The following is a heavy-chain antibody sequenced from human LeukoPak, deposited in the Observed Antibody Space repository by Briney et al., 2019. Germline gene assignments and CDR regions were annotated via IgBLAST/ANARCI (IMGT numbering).Heavy chain of an antibody. V-gene: IGHV4-34*01. J-gene: IGHJ5*02. Sequence: PSETLSLTCAVYGGSFSGYYWSWIRQPPGKGLEWIGEINHSGSTNYNPSLKSRVTISVDTSKNQFSLKLSSVTAADTAVYYCARDGVVVVVAVDNWFDPWGQGTLVTVSS. D-gene: IGHD2-15*01. CDR1: GGSFSGYY. CDR2: INHSGST. CDR3: ARDGVVVVVAVDNWFDP.